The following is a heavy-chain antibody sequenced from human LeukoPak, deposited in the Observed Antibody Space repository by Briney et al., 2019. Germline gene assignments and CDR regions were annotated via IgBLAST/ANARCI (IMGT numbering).Heavy chain of an antibody. CDR1: GYTFTGYY. Sequence: ASVKVSCKASGYTFTGYYMHWVRQAPGQGLEWMGWINPNSGGTNYAQKSQGRVTMTRDTSISTAYMELSRLRSDDTAVYYCARVDIAARPYYYGMDVWGQGTTVTVSS. V-gene: IGHV1-2*02. CDR3: ARVDIAARPYYYGMDV. J-gene: IGHJ6*02. D-gene: IGHD6-6*01. CDR2: INPNSGGT.